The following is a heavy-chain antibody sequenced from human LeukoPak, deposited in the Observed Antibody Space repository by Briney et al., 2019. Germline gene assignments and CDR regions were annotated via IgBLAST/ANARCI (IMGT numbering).Heavy chain of an antibody. D-gene: IGHD3-3*01. CDR2: ITWNSATI. CDR3: AKGRGFFEGACFDY. J-gene: IGHJ4*02. Sequence: GGSLRLSCATSGFTFDDYAMHWVRQAPGMGLEWVSGITWNSATIVYADSVKGRFTISRDNAKNSVYLQMNSLRAEDTALYYCAKGRGFFEGACFDYWGRGTLVTVSS. V-gene: IGHV3-9*01. CDR1: GFTFDDYA.